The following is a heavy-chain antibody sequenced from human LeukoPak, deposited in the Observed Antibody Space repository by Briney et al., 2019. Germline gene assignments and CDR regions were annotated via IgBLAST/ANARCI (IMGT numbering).Heavy chain of an antibody. CDR2: IRVKAYVGET. J-gene: IGHJ4*02. Sequence: GGSLRLSCIASGFTFGDYAMSWVRQAPGKGLEWVGLIRVKAYVGETEYAASVKGRFTISRDDSKSIAYLHMDSLKSEGTAVYYCTRGVGSTIWGSYRYSSGSDYRGQGALVTVSS. CDR3: TRGVGSTIWGSYRYSSGSDY. D-gene: IGHD3-16*02. CDR1: GFTFGDYA. V-gene: IGHV3-49*04.